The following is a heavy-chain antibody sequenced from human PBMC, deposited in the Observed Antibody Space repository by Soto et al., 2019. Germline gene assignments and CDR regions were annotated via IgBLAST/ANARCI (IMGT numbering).Heavy chain of an antibody. Sequence: GGSLRLSCAASGFTFSSYGMHWVRQAPGKGLEWVAVISYDGSNKYYADSVKGRFTISRDNSKNTLYLQMNSLRAEDTAVHYCAKEGLRWAGGMDVWGQGTTVTVSS. CDR3: AKEGLRWAGGMDV. V-gene: IGHV3-30*18. D-gene: IGHD3-16*01. CDR2: ISYDGSNK. J-gene: IGHJ6*02. CDR1: GFTFSSYG.